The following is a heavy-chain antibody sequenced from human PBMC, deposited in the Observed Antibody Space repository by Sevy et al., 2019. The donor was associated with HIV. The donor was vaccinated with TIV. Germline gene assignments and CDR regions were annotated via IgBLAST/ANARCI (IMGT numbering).Heavy chain of an antibody. V-gene: IGHV3-23*01. D-gene: IGHD1-26*01. Sequence: GGSLRLSCAASGLSFSGYVMNWVRQAPGKGLEWVSRISGRDSSTYYADSVRGRFSISRDNSENTLYLQMNGLRAEDTAVYYCAKVTLWELLAAQDAFDVWGQGTMVTVSS. CDR1: GLSFSGYV. J-gene: IGHJ3*01. CDR2: ISGRDSST. CDR3: AKVTLWELLAAQDAFDV.